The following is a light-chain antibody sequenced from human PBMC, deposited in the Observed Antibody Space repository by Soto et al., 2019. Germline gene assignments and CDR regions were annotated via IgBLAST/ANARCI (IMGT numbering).Light chain of an antibody. CDR3: QSADSSGTYAV. CDR2: KDS. CDR1: ALPKQY. Sequence: SYELTRPPSVSVSPGQTARITCSGDALPKQYAYWYQQKPGQAPVLVIYKDSERPSGIPERFSGSSSGTTVTLTISGVQAEDEADYYCQSADSSGTYAVFGEGTPLTVL. V-gene: IGLV3-25*03. J-gene: IGLJ7*01.